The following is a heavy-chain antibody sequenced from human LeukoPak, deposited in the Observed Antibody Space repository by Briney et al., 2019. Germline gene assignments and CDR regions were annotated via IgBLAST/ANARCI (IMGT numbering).Heavy chain of an antibody. J-gene: IGHJ4*02. CDR3: ARDPVQILSLHFDY. CDR2: INTKSGGT. Sequence: GASVKVSCKASGYTFTDYNIHWVRQAPGQGLEWVGYINTKSGGTNYAQKFQGSVTMTRDTSINTAYMELSGLRSDDTAVYFCARDPVQILSLHFDYWGQGTLVTVSS. CDR1: GYTFTDYN. V-gene: IGHV1-2*02.